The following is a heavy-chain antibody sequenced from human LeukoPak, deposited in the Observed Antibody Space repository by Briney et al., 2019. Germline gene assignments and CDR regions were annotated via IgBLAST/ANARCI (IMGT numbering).Heavy chain of an antibody. D-gene: IGHD3-22*01. J-gene: IGHJ4*02. CDR2: IYYSGST. CDR1: GGSISSYY. CDR3: AREDSSGYYAY. Sequence: SETLSLTCTVSGGSISSYYWSWIRQPPGKGLEWIGYIYYSGSTNYNPSLKSRVTISVDTSKNQFSLELSSVTAADTAVYYCAREDSSGYYAYWGQGTLVTVSS. V-gene: IGHV4-59*01.